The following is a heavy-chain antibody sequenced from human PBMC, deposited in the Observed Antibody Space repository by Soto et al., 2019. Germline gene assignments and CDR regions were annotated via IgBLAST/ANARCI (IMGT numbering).Heavy chain of an antibody. CDR3: ALGDILTGYRQGPSYMHV. CDR2: IYYSGST. D-gene: IGHD3-9*01. V-gene: IGHV4-31*03. Sequence: QEQLQESGPGLVKPSQTLSLTCTVSGGSISSGGYYWSWIRQHPGKGLEWIGYIYYSGSTYYNPSLKSRVTISVDTSKNQFSLKLSSVTAADTAVYYCALGDILTGYRQGPSYMHVWGKGTTVTVSS. CDR1: GGSISSGGYY. J-gene: IGHJ6*03.